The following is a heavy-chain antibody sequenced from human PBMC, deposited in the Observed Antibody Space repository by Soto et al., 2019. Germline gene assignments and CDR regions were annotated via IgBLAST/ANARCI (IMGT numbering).Heavy chain of an antibody. J-gene: IGHJ2*01. CDR2: ISYDGSNK. Sequence: GGSLRLSCAASGFTFSSYAMHWVRQAPGKGLEWVAVISYDGSNKYYADSVKGRFTISRDNSKNTLYLQMNSLRAGDTAVYYCARDRGIAAAGIHWYFDLWGRGTLVTVSS. V-gene: IGHV3-30-3*01. D-gene: IGHD6-13*01. CDR3: ARDRGIAAAGIHWYFDL. CDR1: GFTFSSYA.